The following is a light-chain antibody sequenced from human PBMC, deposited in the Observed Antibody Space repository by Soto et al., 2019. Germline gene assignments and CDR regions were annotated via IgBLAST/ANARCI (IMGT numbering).Light chain of an antibody. V-gene: IGKV1-5*03. CDR3: QQLERYPST. CDR2: KAS. J-gene: IGKJ4*01. CDR1: QSISSW. Sequence: DIPMTQSPSTLSASAGDRVTITCRASQSISSWLAWYQQKPGKAPKFLIYKASTLESGVPSRFSGSGSGTELPLTISSVQPVEFAAYYCQQLERYPSTFGGGTKVAIK.